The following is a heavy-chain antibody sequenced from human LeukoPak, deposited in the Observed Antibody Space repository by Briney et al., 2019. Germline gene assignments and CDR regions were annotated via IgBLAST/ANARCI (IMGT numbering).Heavy chain of an antibody. CDR1: GFTFDDYA. CDR2: ISWNSGSI. Sequence: GRSLRLSCAASGFTFDDYAMHWVRQAPGKGLEWVSGISWNSGSIGYADSVKGRFTISRDNAKNTLYLQMNSLRAEDTAVYYCAKATHIVVVTAPVDYWGQGTLVTVSS. CDR3: AKATHIVVVTAPVDY. J-gene: IGHJ4*02. D-gene: IGHD2-21*02. V-gene: IGHV3-9*01.